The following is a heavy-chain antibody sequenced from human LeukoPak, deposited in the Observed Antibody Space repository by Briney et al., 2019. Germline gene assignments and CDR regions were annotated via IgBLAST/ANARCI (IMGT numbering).Heavy chain of an antibody. D-gene: IGHD4-23*01. Sequence: ASVTVSCKVSGYTLTELSMHWVRQAPGKGLEWMGGFDPEDGETIYAQKFQGRVTLTEDTSTDTAYMELSSLRSEDTAVYYCATRVRWATHRWYFDYWGQGTLVTVSS. CDR3: ATRVRWATHRWYFDY. J-gene: IGHJ4*02. CDR1: GYTLTELS. V-gene: IGHV1-24*01. CDR2: FDPEDGET.